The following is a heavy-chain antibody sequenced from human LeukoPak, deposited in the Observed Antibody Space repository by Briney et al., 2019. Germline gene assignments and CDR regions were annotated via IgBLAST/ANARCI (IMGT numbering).Heavy chain of an antibody. CDR2: ISGSGGNT. J-gene: IGHJ4*02. D-gene: IGHD2-15*01. V-gene: IGHV3-23*01. Sequence: PGTSLRLSCAASGFTFSTYAMSWVRQAPGKGLEWVSGISGSGGNTYYADSVKGRFTISRDNSKNTLYLQMNSLRAEDTAVYYCVKGCSYTGCYTSEKWGQGTLVTVSS. CDR1: GFTFSTYA. CDR3: VKGCSYTGCYTSEK.